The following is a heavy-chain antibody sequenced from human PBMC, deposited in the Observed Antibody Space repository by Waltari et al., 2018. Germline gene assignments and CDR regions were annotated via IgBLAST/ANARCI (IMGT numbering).Heavy chain of an antibody. CDR2: RLPFLGIS. D-gene: IGHD1-1*01. V-gene: IGHV1-69*02. CDR3: ARSGEMKGTVDY. J-gene: IGHJ4*02. CDR1: GGTFSTYT. Sequence: HVQLEQSGAEVKKPGSSVKVSCKASGGTFSTYTVTWVRQAPGQGLEWMGSRLPFLGISKYEQSLQARLTITVDQSTNTGYMELNNLRPEDTGVYYCARSGEMKGTVDYWGQGTLVTVSS.